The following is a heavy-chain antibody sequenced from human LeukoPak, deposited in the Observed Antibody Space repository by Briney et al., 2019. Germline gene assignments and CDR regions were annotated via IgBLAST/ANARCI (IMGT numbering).Heavy chain of an antibody. J-gene: IGHJ6*03. CDR1: GLTFGSDS. V-gene: IGHV3-21*01. D-gene: IGHD3-10*02. Sequence: GGSLRLSCAASGLTFGSDSMNWVRQAPGKGLEWVSSISSRSSYKYYADSVKGRFTISRDNSKNTLYLQMNSLRAEDTAVYYCARDVRGYYMDVWGKGTTVTVSS. CDR3: ARDVRGYYMDV. CDR2: ISSRSSYK.